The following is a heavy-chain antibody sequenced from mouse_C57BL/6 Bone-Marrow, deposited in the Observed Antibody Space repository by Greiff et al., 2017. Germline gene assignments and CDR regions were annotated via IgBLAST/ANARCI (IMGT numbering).Heavy chain of an antibody. CDR2: IYPGSGST. V-gene: IGHV1-55*01. CDR1: GYTFTSYW. CDR3: ARPAYYSNLYAIDY. D-gene: IGHD2-5*01. Sequence: QVQLQQPGAELVKPGASVKMSCKASGYTFTSYWITWVKQRPGQGLGWIGDIYPGSGSTNYNEKFKSKATLTVDPSSSTAYMQLSSLTSEDSAVYYCARPAYYSNLYAIDYWGQGTSVTVSS. J-gene: IGHJ4*01.